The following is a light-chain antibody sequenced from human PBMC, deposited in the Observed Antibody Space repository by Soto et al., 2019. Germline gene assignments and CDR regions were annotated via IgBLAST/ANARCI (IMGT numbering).Light chain of an antibody. CDR3: QTWGTGIHYV. J-gene: IGLJ1*01. CDR2: LNSAGSH. Sequence: QSVLTQSPSASASLGASVKLTCTLSSGHSSYAIAWHQQQPEKGPRYLMKLNSAGSHRKGDGIPDRFSGSSSGAERYLTSSSLQSEDEADYYCQTWGTGIHYVFGTGTKLTVL. CDR1: SGHSSYA. V-gene: IGLV4-69*01.